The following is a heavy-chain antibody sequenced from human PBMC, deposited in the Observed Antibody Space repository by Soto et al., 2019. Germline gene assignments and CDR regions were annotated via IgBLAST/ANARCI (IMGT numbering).Heavy chain of an antibody. V-gene: IGHV3-48*02. CDR1: GFTVTSGS. D-gene: IGHD3-10*01. Sequence: GGSLRLSCAASGFTVTSGSMNWVRQAPGKGLEWVSYISSSSSTIYYADSVKGRFTISRDNAKNSLYLQMNSLRDEDTAVYYCARGYGADLGVDYWGQGTLVTAPQ. CDR2: ISSSSSTI. CDR3: ARGYGADLGVDY. J-gene: IGHJ4*02.